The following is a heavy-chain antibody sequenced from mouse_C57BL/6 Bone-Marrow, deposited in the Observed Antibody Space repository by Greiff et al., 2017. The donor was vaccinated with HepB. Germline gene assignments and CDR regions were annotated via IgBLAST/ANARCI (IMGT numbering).Heavy chain of an antibody. V-gene: IGHV1-82*01. CDR3: ASKSGYYYGSSYAMDY. CDR1: GYAFSSSW. J-gene: IGHJ4*01. Sequence: VQLQQSGPELVKPGASVKISCKASGYAFSSSWMNWVKQRPGKGLEWIGRIYPGDGDTNYNGKFKGKATLTADKSSSTAYMQLSSLTSEDSAVYFCASKSGYYYGSSYAMDYWGQGTSVTVSS. D-gene: IGHD1-1*01. CDR2: IYPGDGDT.